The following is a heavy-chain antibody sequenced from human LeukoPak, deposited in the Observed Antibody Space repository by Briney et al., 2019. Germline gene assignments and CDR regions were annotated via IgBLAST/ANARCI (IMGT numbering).Heavy chain of an antibody. CDR2: ISWNSGSI. V-gene: IGHV3-9*01. D-gene: IGHD6-13*01. J-gene: IGHJ3*02. CDR1: GFTFSSYA. CDR3: AKDMTQQLARYGAFDI. Sequence: PGGSLRLSCAASGFTFSSYAMHWVRQAPGKGLEWVSGISWNSGSIGYADSVKGRFTISRDNAKNSLYLQMNSLRAEDTALYYCAKDMTQQLARYGAFDIWGQGTMVTVSS.